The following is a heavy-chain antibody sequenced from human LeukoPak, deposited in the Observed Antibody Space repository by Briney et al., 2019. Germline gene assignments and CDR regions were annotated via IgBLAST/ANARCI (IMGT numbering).Heavy chain of an antibody. CDR3: ARFKSRDLTGYSFPDY. D-gene: IGHD3-9*01. CDR1: GGSISSSSYY. CDR2: IYYSGST. Sequence: SETLSLTCTVSGGSISSSSYYWGWIRQPPWKGLEWIGSIYYSGSTYYNPSLKSRVTISVDTSKNQFSLKLSSVTAADTAVYYCARFKSRDLTGYSFPDYWGQGTLVTVSS. J-gene: IGHJ4*02. V-gene: IGHV4-39*01.